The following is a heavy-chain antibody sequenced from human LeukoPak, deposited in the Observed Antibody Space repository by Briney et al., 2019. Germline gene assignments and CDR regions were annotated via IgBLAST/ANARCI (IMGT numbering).Heavy chain of an antibody. Sequence: AGSLTLSCVALEFSFETYWMSWVRQAPGKGPEWVANINEDGSEKHYVGSVRGRFTISRDNADNSLHLQMNSLRPEDMAVYYCARGETMDVWGEGTTVTVSS. V-gene: IGHV3-7*01. J-gene: IGHJ6*03. CDR2: INEDGSEK. CDR3: ARGETMDV. CDR1: EFSFETYW. D-gene: IGHD5-24*01.